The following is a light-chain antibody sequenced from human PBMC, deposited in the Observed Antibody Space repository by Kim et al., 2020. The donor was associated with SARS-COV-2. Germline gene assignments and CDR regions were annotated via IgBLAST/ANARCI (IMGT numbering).Light chain of an antibody. V-gene: IGLV1-40*01. CDR1: SSKIGAGYG. CDR3: QSYDSSLNVVV. CDR2: RNN. J-gene: IGLJ2*01. Sequence: VTTASTGSSSKIGAGYGVHWYRQLPGTAPKHLIYRNNKRPSGVPDRFSGSKSGTSASLAITGLQAEDEADYYCQSYDSSLNVVVFGGGTQLTVL.